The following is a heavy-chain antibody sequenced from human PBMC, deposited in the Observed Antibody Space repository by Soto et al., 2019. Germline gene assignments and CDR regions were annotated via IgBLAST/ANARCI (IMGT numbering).Heavy chain of an antibody. J-gene: IGHJ6*03. CDR2: IYSGGST. V-gene: IGHV3-66*04. CDR3: ASHTFTHDYVDYKYPTGYYYYYMDV. CDR1: GFTVSSNY. D-gene: IGHD4-17*01. Sequence: GGSLRLSCAASGFTVSSNYMSWVRQAPGKGLEWVSVIYSGGSTYYADSVKGRFTISRDNSKNTLYLQMNSLRAEDTAVYYCASHTFTHDYVDYKYPTGYYYYYMDVWGKGTTVTVSS.